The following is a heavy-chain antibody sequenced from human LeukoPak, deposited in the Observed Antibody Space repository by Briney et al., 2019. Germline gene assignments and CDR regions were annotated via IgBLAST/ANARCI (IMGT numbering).Heavy chain of an antibody. J-gene: IGHJ6*02. V-gene: IGHV1-2*02. Sequence: GASVKVSCKASGYTFTGYYMHWVRQAPGQGLEWMGWINPNSGGTNYAQKFQGRVTMTRDTSISTAYMELSSLRSEDTAVYYCASGSSSWYGVVYYYGMDVWGQGTTVTVSS. CDR3: ASGSSSWYGVVYYYGMDV. D-gene: IGHD6-13*01. CDR1: GYTFTGYY. CDR2: INPNSGGT.